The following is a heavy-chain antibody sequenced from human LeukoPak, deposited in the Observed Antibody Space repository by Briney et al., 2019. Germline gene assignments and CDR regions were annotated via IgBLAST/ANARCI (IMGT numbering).Heavy chain of an antibody. CDR1: GYTFTGYY. CDR3: ARDLEYCSSTSCYSPYFDY. CDR2: INPNSGGT. V-gene: IGHV1-2*02. Sequence: ASVKVSCKASGYTFTGYYMHWVRQAPGQGLEWMGWINPNSGGTNYAQKFQGRVTMTRDTSISTAYMELSRLRSDDTAVYYCARDLEYCSSTSCYSPYFDYWGQGTLVTVSS. D-gene: IGHD2-2*01. J-gene: IGHJ4*02.